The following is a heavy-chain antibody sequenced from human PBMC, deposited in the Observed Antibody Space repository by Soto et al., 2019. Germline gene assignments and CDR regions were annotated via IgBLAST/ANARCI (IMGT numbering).Heavy chain of an antibody. V-gene: IGHV1-69*13. Sequence: SVKVSCKASGGTFSSYAISWVRQAPGQGLEWMGGIIPIFGTANYAQKFQGRVTITADESTSTAYMELSSLRSEDTAVYYCARGGRQQLAPCWFEPWGQGTLVTFSS. J-gene: IGHJ5*02. CDR1: GGTFSSYA. CDR3: ARGGRQQLAPCWFEP. CDR2: IIPIFGTA. D-gene: IGHD6-13*01.